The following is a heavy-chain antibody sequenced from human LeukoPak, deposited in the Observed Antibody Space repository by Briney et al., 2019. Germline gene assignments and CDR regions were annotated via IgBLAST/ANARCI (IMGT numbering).Heavy chain of an antibody. J-gene: IGHJ4*02. CDR2: IKQDGSEK. CDR1: GFTFSNYW. V-gene: IGHV3-7*01. CDR3: ARDSGSYYGAS. Sequence: PGGSLRLSCAASGFTFSNYWMTWVRQAPGKGPEWVANIKQDGSEKYYVDSVKGRFTISRDNAKNSLYLQMNSLRAEDTAVYYCARDSGSYYGASWGQGTLVTVSS. D-gene: IGHD1-26*01.